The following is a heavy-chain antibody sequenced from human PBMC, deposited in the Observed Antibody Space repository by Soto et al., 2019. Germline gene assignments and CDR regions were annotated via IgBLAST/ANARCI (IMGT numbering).Heavy chain of an antibody. V-gene: IGHV2-70*01. CDR2: IDWDDDK. Sequence: PTLVNPTQTLTLTCTFSGFSLSTSGMCVSWIRQPPGKALEWLALIDWDDDKYYSTSLKTRLTISKDTSKNQVVLTMTNMDPADTATYYCARTIAVAGRPPGAHDYWGQGTLVTVSS. CDR3: ARTIAVAGRPPGAHDY. J-gene: IGHJ4*02. D-gene: IGHD6-19*01. CDR1: GFSLSTSGMC.